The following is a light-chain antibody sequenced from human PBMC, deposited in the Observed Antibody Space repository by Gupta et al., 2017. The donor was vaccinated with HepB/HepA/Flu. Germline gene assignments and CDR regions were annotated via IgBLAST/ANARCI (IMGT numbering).Light chain of an antibody. CDR3: QLYTGPPYT. CDR2: GAS. V-gene: IGKV3-20*01. CDR1: QSVSITY. J-gene: IGKJ2*01. Sequence: EIVLTQSPGTLSLSQGERATLSCRASQSVSITYLAWYQQKPDQPPKLLMYGASTRATGIPYRFSGRGSGTDFTLTISRLEPEDSAVYYCQLYTGPPYTFGQGTKLEIK.